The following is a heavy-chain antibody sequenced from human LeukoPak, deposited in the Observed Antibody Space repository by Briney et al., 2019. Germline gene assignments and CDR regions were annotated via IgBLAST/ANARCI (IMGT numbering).Heavy chain of an antibody. D-gene: IGHD1/OR15-1a*01. Sequence: SETLSLTCTVSGGSISSYYWSWIRQPPGKGLEWIGSIYYSGSTNYNPSLKSRVTISVDTSKNQFSLKLSSVTAADTAVYYCARGTRTNRLRGWRTYYFDYWGQGTLVTVSS. CDR3: ARGTRTNRLRGWRTYYFDY. CDR1: GGSISSYY. J-gene: IGHJ4*02. V-gene: IGHV4-59*12. CDR2: IYYSGST.